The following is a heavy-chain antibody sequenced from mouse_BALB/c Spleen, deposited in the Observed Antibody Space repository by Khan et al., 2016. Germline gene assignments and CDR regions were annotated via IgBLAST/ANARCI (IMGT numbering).Heavy chain of an antibody. J-gene: IGHJ3*01. CDR2: IWGDGST. D-gene: IGHD2-4*01. CDR3: ASYYDYDGGFAY. V-gene: IGHV2-6-7*01. CDR1: GFSITGFA. Sequence: QVQLKESGPGLVAPSQSLSITCTVSGFSITGFAVNWVRQPPGKGLEWLGVIWGDGSTDYDSALKSSLSISKDNSKSQVFLKMNSLQTDDTARYYCASYYDYDGGFAYGGQGTLVTVSA.